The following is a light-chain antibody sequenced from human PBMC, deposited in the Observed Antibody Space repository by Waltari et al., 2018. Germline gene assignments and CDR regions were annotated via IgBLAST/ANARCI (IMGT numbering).Light chain of an antibody. Sequence: IVLTQSPGTLSLSPGERATLSCRASQSVSRTLAWYQTKPGQAPSLLIYAASTRAPGIPDRFSGSGSGTDFSLTISRLEPEDFAVYYCQHYVRLPATFGQGTKVEIK. CDR1: QSVSRT. J-gene: IGKJ1*01. V-gene: IGKV3-20*01. CDR3: QHYVRLPAT. CDR2: AAS.